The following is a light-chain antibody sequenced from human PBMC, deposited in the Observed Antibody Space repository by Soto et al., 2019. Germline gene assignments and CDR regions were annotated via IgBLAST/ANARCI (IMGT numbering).Light chain of an antibody. CDR3: RSYTSSSSRVV. V-gene: IGLV2-14*01. CDR1: SSDVGGYNY. Sequence: QSALTQPASVSGAPGQSITISCTGTSSDVGGYNYVSWYQQHPGKAPKLIIYDVSNRPSGVSNRFSGSKSGNTASLAISGLQAEDEADYYCRSYTSSSSRVVFGGGTKVTVL. CDR2: DVS. J-gene: IGLJ2*01.